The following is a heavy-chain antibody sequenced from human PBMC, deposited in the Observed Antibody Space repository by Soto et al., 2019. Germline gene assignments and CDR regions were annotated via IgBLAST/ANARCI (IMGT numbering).Heavy chain of an antibody. J-gene: IGHJ4*02. D-gene: IGHD5-18*01. CDR3: VSDRGYGHASVPYS. Sequence: ESAGGEVQPGRSLRLSCAASGFTFTSYGMHWVRQAPGTRLEWVAVISYDGGLQHYADSVKGRFTISRDNSKNMVLLQMNSLRAEDTAVYYCVSDRGYGHASVPYSWGQGTLVSVSS. CDR2: ISYDGGLQ. V-gene: IGHV3-30*03. CDR1: GFTFTSYG.